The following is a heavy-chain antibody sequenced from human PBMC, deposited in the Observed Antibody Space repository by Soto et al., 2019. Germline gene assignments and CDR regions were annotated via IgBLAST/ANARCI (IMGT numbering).Heavy chain of an antibody. CDR2: ISYDGSNK. J-gene: IGHJ2*01. Sequence: QVQLVESGGGVVQPGRSLRLSCAASGFTFSSYAMHWVRQVPGKGLEWVAVISYDGSNKYYADSVKGRFTISRDNSKNTLYLQMNSLRAEDTPVSYCARPLWRDDYNWGYFDLWGRGTLVTVSS. D-gene: IGHD4-4*01. V-gene: IGHV3-30-3*01. CDR1: GFTFSSYA. CDR3: ARPLWRDDYNWGYFDL.